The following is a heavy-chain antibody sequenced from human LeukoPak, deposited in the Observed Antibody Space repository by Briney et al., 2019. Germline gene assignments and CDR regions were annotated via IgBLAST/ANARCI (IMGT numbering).Heavy chain of an antibody. D-gene: IGHD6-19*01. CDR1: GYSFTNYW. CDR2: IYPGDSDT. CDR3: ARGYSSGWSYLDS. J-gene: IGHJ4*02. Sequence: GESLKISCQGSGYSFTNYWIGWVRQMPGKGLEWMGIIYPGDSDTRYSPSFQGQVTISADKSISTAYLQWSSLKASDTAIYYCARGYSSGWSYLDSWGQGTLVTVSS. V-gene: IGHV5-51*01.